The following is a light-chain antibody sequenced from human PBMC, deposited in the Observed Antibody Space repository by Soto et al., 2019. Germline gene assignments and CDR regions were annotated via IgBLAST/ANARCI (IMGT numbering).Light chain of an antibody. CDR1: PGIINY. J-gene: IGKJ5*01. CDR2: AAS. V-gene: IGKV1-27*01. CDR3: QKYNSAPLT. Sequence: DIQMTQSPSSLSASVGDRVTITCRASPGIINYLAWYQQKPGKVPKLLIYAASTLQSGVPSRFSGSGSGTEFPLTISSLQPEDVATYYCQKYNSAPLTFGQGTRLEIK.